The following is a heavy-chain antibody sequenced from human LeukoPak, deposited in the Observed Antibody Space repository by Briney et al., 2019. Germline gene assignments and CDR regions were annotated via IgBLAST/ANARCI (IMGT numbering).Heavy chain of an antibody. Sequence: ASVKVSCKASGYTFTGYYMHWVRQAPGQGLEWMGWINPNSGGTNYAQKFQGRVTMTRDTSISTAYMELSRLRSDDTAVYYCAREVYSGFEGANAFDIWGQGTMVTVSS. V-gene: IGHV1-2*02. D-gene: IGHD5-12*01. CDR3: AREVYSGFEGANAFDI. CDR2: INPNSGGT. J-gene: IGHJ3*02. CDR1: GYTFTGYY.